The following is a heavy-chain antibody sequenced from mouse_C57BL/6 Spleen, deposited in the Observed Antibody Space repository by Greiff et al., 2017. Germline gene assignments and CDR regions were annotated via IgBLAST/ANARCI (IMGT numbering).Heavy chain of an antibody. Sequence: VQLQQSGPVLVKPGASVKMSCKASGYTFTDYSMNWVKQSPGKSLEWIGVINPYNGGTSYNQKFKGKATLTVDKSSSTAYMDLNRLTSEASAVYYCARGGFYFDYWGQGTTLTVSS. CDR1: GYTFTDYS. J-gene: IGHJ2*01. CDR2: INPYNGGT. CDR3: ARGGFYFDY. V-gene: IGHV1-19*01.